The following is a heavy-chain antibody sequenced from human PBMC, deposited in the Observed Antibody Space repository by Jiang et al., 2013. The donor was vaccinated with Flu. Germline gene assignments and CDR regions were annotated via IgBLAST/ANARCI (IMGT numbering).Heavy chain of an antibody. Sequence: LLKPSETLSLTCTVSGGSIRSSSYYWGWIRQPPGKGLEWIGSIYYSGSTYYNPSLKSRVTISVDTSKNQFSLKLSSVTAADTAVYYCYWYCSSTSCRGFYYGMDVWGQGTTVTVSS. CDR2: IYYSGST. CDR3: YWYCSSTSCRGFYYGMDV. J-gene: IGHJ6*02. CDR1: GGSIRSSSYY. V-gene: IGHV4-39*01. D-gene: IGHD2-2*01.